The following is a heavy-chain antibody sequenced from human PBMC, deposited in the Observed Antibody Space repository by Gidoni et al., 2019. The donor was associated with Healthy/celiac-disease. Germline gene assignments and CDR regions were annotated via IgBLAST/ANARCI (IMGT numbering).Heavy chain of an antibody. CDR1: GFTFIRSA. V-gene: IGHV3-23*01. Sequence: EVQRLESGGGLVQPGGSLRLSCAASGFTFIRSAMRWVRQAPGKGLEWVSAISGSGGSTYYADSVKGRFTISRDNSKNTLYLKINSLRAEDTAVYYCAKDQGLYDFWGGYYDMGWFDPWGQGTLVTVSS. J-gene: IGHJ5*02. CDR3: AKDQGLYDFWGGYYDMGWFDP. D-gene: IGHD3-3*01. CDR2: ISGSGGST.